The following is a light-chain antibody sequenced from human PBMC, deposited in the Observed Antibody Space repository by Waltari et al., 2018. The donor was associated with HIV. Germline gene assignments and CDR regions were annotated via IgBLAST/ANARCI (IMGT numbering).Light chain of an antibody. J-gene: IGLJ2*01. CDR1: SSNIGAGFD. CDR3: QSYDTSLSGSGVV. Sequence: QFVLTQPPSVSGAPGQRVTLSCTGTSSNIGAGFDVHWYQQLPGTAPTLLVYGNNNRPSGGPDRFSGSKSGTSASLAITGLQPEDEADYYCQSYDTSLSGSGVVFGGGTKLTVL. V-gene: IGLV1-40*01. CDR2: GNN.